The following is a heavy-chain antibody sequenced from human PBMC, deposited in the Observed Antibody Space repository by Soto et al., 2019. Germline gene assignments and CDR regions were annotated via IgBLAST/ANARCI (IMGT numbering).Heavy chain of an antibody. Sequence: SETLSLTCAVSGGSISSGGYSWSWIRQPPGKGLEWIGYIYHSGSTYYXPSLKSRVTISVDRSKNQFSLKLSSVTAADTXXYYCARGGGSSXXXGXKYFQXXXXGTLV. J-gene: IGHJ1*01. CDR2: IYHSGST. V-gene: IGHV4-30-2*01. CDR3: ARGGGSSXXXGXKYFQX. D-gene: IGHD6-13*01. CDR1: GGSISSGGYS.